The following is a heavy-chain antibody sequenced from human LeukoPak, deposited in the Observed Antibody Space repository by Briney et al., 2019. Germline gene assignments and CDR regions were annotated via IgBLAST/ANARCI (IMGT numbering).Heavy chain of an antibody. D-gene: IGHD5-18*01. CDR2: IYYSGSI. V-gene: IGHV4-28*05. J-gene: IGHJ5*02. Sequence: PSETLSLTCAVSGYSISSSNWWGWIRQPPGKGLEWIGYIYYSGSIYYSPSLKSRVTMSVDTSKNQFSLKLSSVTAVDTAVYYCARVDTAWWFDPWGQGTLVTVSS. CDR3: ARVDTAWWFDP. CDR1: GYSISSSNW.